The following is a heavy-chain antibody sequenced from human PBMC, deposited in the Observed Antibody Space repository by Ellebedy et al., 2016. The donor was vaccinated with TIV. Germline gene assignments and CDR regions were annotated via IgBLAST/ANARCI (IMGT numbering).Heavy chain of an antibody. Sequence: GESLKISCAASGFTFNSYAMHWVRQPPGKGLEWVAVISYDGTSKYYADSVKGRFTISRDNSMTTLYLEMNSLRAEDTAVYYCATSAVGHSHGYYFDYWGQGTLVTVSA. CDR1: GFTFNSYA. CDR2: ISYDGTSK. V-gene: IGHV3-30-3*01. CDR3: ATSAVGHSHGYYFDY. D-gene: IGHD3-22*01. J-gene: IGHJ4*02.